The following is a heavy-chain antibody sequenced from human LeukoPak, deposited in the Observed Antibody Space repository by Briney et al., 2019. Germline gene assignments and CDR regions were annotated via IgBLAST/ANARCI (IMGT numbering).Heavy chain of an antibody. Sequence: SETLSLTCAVYGGSFSGYYWSWIRQPPGKGLEWIGEINHSGSTNYNPSLKSRVTISVDTSKNQFSLKLSSVTAADTAVYYCATRDCSSARSYSPPWGQGTLVTVSS. V-gene: IGHV4-34*01. CDR1: GGSFSGYY. J-gene: IGHJ5*02. D-gene: IGHD2-2*01. CDR2: INHSGST. CDR3: ATRDCSSARSYSPP.